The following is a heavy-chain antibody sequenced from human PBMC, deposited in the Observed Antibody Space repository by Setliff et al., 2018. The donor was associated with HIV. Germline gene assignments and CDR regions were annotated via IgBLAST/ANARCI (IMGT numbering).Heavy chain of an antibody. CDR1: GYTFTSYD. V-gene: IGHV1-8*01. D-gene: IGHD3-22*01. CDR2: MNPNSGNT. Sequence: VASVMVSCKASGYTFTSYDINWVRQATGQGLEWMGWMNPNSGNTGYAQKFQGRVTMTRNTSISTAYMELSSLRSEDTAVYYCARQYYYDSSGYYYSDAFGIWGQGTMVTVSS. J-gene: IGHJ3*02. CDR3: ARQYYYDSSGYYYSDAFGI.